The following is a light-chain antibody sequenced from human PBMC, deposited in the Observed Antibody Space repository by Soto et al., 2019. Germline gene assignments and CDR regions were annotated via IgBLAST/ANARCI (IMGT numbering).Light chain of an antibody. V-gene: IGLV2-14*01. Sequence: QSALTQPASVSWSPGQSLTISCAGTMRDVGADNLVSWYQQHPGRDPQLIIYEVLNRPSGISFRFSGSKSGNTASLTISGLQAEDVADYYCSSYTAKSSLIFGGGTQLTVL. CDR1: MRDVGADNL. J-gene: IGLJ7*01. CDR3: SSYTAKSSLI. CDR2: EVL.